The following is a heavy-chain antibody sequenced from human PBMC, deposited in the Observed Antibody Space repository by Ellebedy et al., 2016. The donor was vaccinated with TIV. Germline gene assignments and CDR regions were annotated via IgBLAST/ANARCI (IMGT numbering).Heavy chain of an antibody. CDR2: IWQTGTS. V-gene: IGHV4-39*07. Sequence: MPSETLSLTCTVSRGSISSSSHYWGWIRQPPGKGLEWTGTIWQTGTSWYNTSLESRLTVSVDTSKNQFSMKLSSLSAADTALYYFVRGRGNDLDIWGQGTKVTVSS. CDR1: RGSISSSSHY. J-gene: IGHJ6*02. CDR3: VRGRGNDLDI. D-gene: IGHD2-21*02.